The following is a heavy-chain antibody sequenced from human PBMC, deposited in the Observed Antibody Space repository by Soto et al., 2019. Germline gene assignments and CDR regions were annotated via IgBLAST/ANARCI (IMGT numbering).Heavy chain of an antibody. CDR1: GFTVSNNY. CDR3: GARPGGGGY. Sequence: EVQLVESGGGLIQPGGSLRLSCAVSGFTVSNNYMSWVRQAPGKGLEGVSVIYSGGYTAYGDSVKGRFTISRDNPKNTLLLQKNSAGADGPGVYSGGARPGGGGYWGQGTLVTVSS. V-gene: IGHV3-53*01. J-gene: IGHJ4*02. D-gene: IGHD3-10*01. CDR2: IYSGGYT.